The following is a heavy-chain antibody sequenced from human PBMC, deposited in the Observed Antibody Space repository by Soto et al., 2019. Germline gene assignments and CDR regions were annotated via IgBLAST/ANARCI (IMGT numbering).Heavy chain of an antibody. CDR3: ARGGISHWAYFHYMDV. CDR1: GGSLSDYF. J-gene: IGHJ6*03. D-gene: IGHD2-21*01. V-gene: IGHV4-34*01. CDR2: INHLGSI. Sequence: PSETLSLTCVVSGGSLSDYFWSWIRQPPGMALEWIGEINHLGSINYNPSLKSRVTMSVDTSKNQFSLTLNSVTAADTATYYCARGGISHWAYFHYMDVWDRGTTVTSP.